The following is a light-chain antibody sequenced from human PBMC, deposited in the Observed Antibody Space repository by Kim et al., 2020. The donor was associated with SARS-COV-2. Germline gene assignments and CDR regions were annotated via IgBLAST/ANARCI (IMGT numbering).Light chain of an antibody. CDR1: SGHSSYA. CDR3: QTWGTGIPVV. CDR2: LNSDGSH. Sequence: QLVLTQSPSASASLGASVKLTCTLSSGHSSYAIAWHKQQPEKGPRYLMKLNSDGSHSKGDGIPDRFSGSSSGAERSLTISSLQSEDEADYYCQTWGTGIPVVFGGGTQLTVL. J-gene: IGLJ2*01. V-gene: IGLV4-69*01.